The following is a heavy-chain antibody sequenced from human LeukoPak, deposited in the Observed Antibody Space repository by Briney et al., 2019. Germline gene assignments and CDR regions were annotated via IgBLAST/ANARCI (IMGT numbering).Heavy chain of an antibody. D-gene: IGHD5-18*01. Sequence: GGSLRLSCAACGFTFSSYDMHRVRQATGKGLEWVSAIGTAGDTYYPGSVKGQFTISRENAKNSLYLQMNSLRAGDTAVYYCARHTRHYVMVTNRVLFYYYYYYYMDVWGKGTTVTVSS. CDR3: ARHTRHYVMVTNRVLFYYYYYYYMDV. CDR2: IGTAGDT. J-gene: IGHJ6*03. V-gene: IGHV3-13*03. CDR1: GFTFSSYD.